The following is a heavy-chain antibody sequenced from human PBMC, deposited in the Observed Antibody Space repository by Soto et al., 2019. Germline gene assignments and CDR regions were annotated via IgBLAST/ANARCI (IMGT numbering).Heavy chain of an antibody. CDR1: GGSISSGGYY. Sequence: NPSETLSLTCTVSGGSISSGGYYWSWIRQHPGKGLEWIGYIYYSGSTYYNPSLKSRVTISVDTSKNQFSLKLSSVTAADTAVYYCARANYYGSGSYYPAHYYFDYWGQGTLVTVSS. J-gene: IGHJ4*02. CDR3: ARANYYGSGSYYPAHYYFDY. V-gene: IGHV4-31*03. D-gene: IGHD3-10*01. CDR2: IYYSGST.